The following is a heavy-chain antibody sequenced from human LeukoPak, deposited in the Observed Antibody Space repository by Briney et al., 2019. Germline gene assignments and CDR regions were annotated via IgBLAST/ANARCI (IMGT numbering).Heavy chain of an antibody. Sequence: PSETLSLTCTVSGGPIGSYSWNWIRQSPGTGLEWIGYVYYSGSTMYNPSLRSRVTISVDTSKNQFSLKLSSVTAADTAVYYCARLKARDAFDIWGQGTMVTVSS. J-gene: IGHJ3*02. V-gene: IGHV4-59*08. CDR3: ARLKARDAFDI. CDR1: GGPIGSYS. CDR2: VYYSGST.